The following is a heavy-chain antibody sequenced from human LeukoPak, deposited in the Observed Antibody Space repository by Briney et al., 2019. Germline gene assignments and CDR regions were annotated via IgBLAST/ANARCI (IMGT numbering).Heavy chain of an antibody. V-gene: IGHV4-38-2*02. J-gene: IGHJ4*02. CDR2: IYHSGTT. D-gene: IGHD3-10*01. Sequence: PSETLSLICSVSGNSLSSSYSWGWLRQPPGKGLEWIGNIYHSGTTSYNPSLKSRVTISVDTSKNQFSLNLTSVTAADTAMYYCTVGMYYYGSEPDYWGQGTLVTVSS. CDR3: TVGMYYYGSEPDY. CDR1: GNSLSSSYS.